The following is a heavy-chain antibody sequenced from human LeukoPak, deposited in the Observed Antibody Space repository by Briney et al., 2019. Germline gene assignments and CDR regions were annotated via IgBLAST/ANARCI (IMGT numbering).Heavy chain of an antibody. CDR1: GGTFSSYA. CDR3: ATLPGIAAAGTSY. V-gene: IGHV1-69*05. D-gene: IGHD6-13*01. Sequence: ASVKVSCKASGGTFSSYAISWVRQAPGQGLEWMGRIIPIFGTANYAQKFQGRVTITTDESTSTAYMELSSLRSEDTAVYYCATLPGIAAAGTSYWGQGTLVTVSS. J-gene: IGHJ4*02. CDR2: IIPIFGTA.